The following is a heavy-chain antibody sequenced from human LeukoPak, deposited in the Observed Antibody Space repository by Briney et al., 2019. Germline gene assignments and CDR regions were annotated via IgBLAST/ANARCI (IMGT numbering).Heavy chain of an antibody. CDR1: GFTCSRYW. J-gene: IGHJ4*02. CDR2: MNQDGSEK. CDR3: ARDRGPNTYDY. V-gene: IGHV3-7*01. Sequence: GGSLRLSCAVSGFTCSRYWLGWVRQAPGKGLEWVANMNQDGSEKYYVESVKGRFIISRDNAKNSLYLQMNSLRVDDTAVYYCARDRGPNTYDYWGQGTLVTVSS. D-gene: IGHD3-10*01.